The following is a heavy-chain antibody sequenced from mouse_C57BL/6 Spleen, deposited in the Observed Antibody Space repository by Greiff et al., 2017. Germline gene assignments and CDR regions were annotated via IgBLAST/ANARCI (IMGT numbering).Heavy chain of an antibody. Sequence: VQLQQPGAELVMPGASVKLSCKASGYTFTSYWMHWVKQRPGQGLEWIGEIDPSDSYTNYNQKFKGKSTLTVDKSSSTAYMQRSSLTSEDSAVYYCARSGSSQFAYWGQGTLVTVSA. V-gene: IGHV1-69*01. J-gene: IGHJ3*01. D-gene: IGHD1-1*01. CDR2: IDPSDSYT. CDR3: ARSGSSQFAY. CDR1: GYTFTSYW.